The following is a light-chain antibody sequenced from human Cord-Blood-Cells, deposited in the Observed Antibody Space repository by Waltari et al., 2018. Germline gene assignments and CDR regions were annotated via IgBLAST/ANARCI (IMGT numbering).Light chain of an antibody. CDR3: QQYYSTPFT. CDR1: QSVVYSSNTKNY. Sequence: DIVMTQSPDSLAVSLGERATIHCKSSQSVVYSSNTKNYLAWYQQKPGQPPKLLIYWASTRESGVPDRFSGSGSGTDFTLTISSLQAEDVAVYYCQQYYSTPFTFGPGTKVDIK. J-gene: IGKJ3*01. V-gene: IGKV4-1*01. CDR2: WAS.